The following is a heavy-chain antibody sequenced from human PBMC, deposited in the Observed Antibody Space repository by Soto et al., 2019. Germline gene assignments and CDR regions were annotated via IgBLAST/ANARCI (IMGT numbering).Heavy chain of an antibody. J-gene: IGHJ6*02. Sequence: TLSLTCTVSGGSISSGDYYWSWIRQPPGKGLEWIGYIYYSGSTYYNPSLKSRVTISVDTSKNQFSLKLSSVTAADTAVYYCARDIKRDIVVVPAASDIGMDVWGQGTTVTVSS. CDR1: GGSISSGDYY. CDR3: ARDIKRDIVVVPAASDIGMDV. V-gene: IGHV4-30-4*01. D-gene: IGHD2-2*01. CDR2: IYYSGST.